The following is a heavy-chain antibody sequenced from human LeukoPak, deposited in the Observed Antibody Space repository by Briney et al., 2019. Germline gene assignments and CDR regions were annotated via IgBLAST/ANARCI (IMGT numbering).Heavy chain of an antibody. D-gene: IGHD6-6*01. V-gene: IGHV4-31*03. Sequence: TLSLTCTVSGGSISSGGYYWSWIRQHPGKGLEWIGYIDYSGTAYYNPSLKSRVTISIDTSKNQFSVKLSSVTAADTAVYYCARDSYSSSIRWFDSWGQGTLVIVSS. J-gene: IGHJ5*01. CDR3: ARDSYSSSIRWFDS. CDR1: GGSISSGGYY. CDR2: IDYSGTA.